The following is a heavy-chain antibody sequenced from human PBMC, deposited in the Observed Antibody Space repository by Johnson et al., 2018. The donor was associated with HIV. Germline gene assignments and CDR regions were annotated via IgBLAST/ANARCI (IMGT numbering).Heavy chain of an antibody. V-gene: IGHV3-20*04. D-gene: IGHD3-22*01. CDR2: INWNGGST. Sequence: VQLVESGGGVVRPGGSLTLSCEASAFTFDDYGMSWVRQAPGKGLEWVSGINWNGGSTGYADSVKGRFTISRDNAKNSLYLQMNSLRAEDTAVYYCARVGGLYDYDSSGYYSNDAFDIWGHGTMVTVSS. J-gene: IGHJ3*02. CDR3: ARVGGLYDYDSSGYYSNDAFDI. CDR1: AFTFDDYG.